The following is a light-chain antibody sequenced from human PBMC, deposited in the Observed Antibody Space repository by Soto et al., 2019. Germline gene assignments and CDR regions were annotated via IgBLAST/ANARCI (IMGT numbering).Light chain of an antibody. V-gene: IGKV3-20*01. Sequence: EIVLTQSPGTLSLSPGERATLSCRASQSVSSSYLAWYQQKPGQAPRLLIYGASSRATGIPDRFSGSGSGTGFTLTISRLEPEDFALYYCQQYVSSPRTFGQGTKVDIK. CDR1: QSVSSSY. CDR3: QQYVSSPRT. CDR2: GAS. J-gene: IGKJ1*01.